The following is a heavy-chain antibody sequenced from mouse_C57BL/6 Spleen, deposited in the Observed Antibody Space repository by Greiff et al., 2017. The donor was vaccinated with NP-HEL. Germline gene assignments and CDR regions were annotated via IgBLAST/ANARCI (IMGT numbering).Heavy chain of an antibody. D-gene: IGHD3-2*02. V-gene: IGHV1-55*01. CDR3: ARSQPRTAQALWFAY. J-gene: IGHJ3*01. CDR2: IYPGSGST. Sequence: VQLQQPGAELVKPGASVKMSCKASGYTFTSYWITWVKQRPGQGLEWIGDIYPGSGSTNYNEKFKSKATLTVDTSSSTAYMQLSSLTSEDSAVYYCARSQPRTAQALWFAYWGQGTLVTVSA. CDR1: GYTFTSYW.